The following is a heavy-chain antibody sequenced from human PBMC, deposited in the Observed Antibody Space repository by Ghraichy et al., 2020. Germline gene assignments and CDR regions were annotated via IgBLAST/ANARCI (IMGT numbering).Heavy chain of an antibody. CDR1: GDSVSSNSAA. J-gene: IGHJ6*02. CDR2: TYYRSKWYN. Sequence: SQTLSLTCAISGDSVSSNSAAWNWIRQSPSRGLEWLGRTYYRSKWYNDYAVSVKSRITINPDTSKNQFSLQLNSVTPEDTAVYYCARGVLWFGEARGGMDVWGQGTTVTVSS. D-gene: IGHD3-10*01. CDR3: ARGVLWFGEARGGMDV. V-gene: IGHV6-1*01.